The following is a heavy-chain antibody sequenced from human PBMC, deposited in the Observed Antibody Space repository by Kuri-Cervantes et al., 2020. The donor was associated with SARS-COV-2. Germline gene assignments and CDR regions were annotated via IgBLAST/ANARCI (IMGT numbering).Heavy chain of an antibody. V-gene: IGHV3-30*02. Sequence: GESLKISCTASGFTFSSYGMHWVRQAPGKGLEWVAFIRYDGSNKYYADSVKGRFTISRDNSKNTLYLQMNSLRAEDTAVYYCARDRYDSSGYPFDYWGQGTLVTVSS. CDR2: IRYDGSNK. CDR3: ARDRYDSSGYPFDY. J-gene: IGHJ4*02. CDR1: GFTFSSYG. D-gene: IGHD3-22*01.